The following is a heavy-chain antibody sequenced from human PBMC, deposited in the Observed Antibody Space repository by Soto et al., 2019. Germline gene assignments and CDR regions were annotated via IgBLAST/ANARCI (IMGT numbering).Heavy chain of an antibody. Sequence: SETLSLTCTVSGGSISSYYWSWIRQPPGKGLEWIGYIYYSGSTNYNPSLKSRVTISVDTSKNQFSPKLSSVTAADTAVYYCARERIAARRYYYYMDVWGKGTTVTVSS. CDR3: ARERIAARRYYYYMDV. CDR1: GGSISSYY. CDR2: IYYSGST. J-gene: IGHJ6*03. V-gene: IGHV4-59*01. D-gene: IGHD6-6*01.